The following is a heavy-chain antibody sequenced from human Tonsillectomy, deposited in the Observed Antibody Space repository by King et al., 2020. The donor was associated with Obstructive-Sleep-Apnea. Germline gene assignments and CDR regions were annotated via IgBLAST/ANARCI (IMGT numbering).Heavy chain of an antibody. J-gene: IGHJ5*02. V-gene: IGHV1-8*01. CDR3: ARAPAADGTAMRSWFDP. D-gene: IGHD6-25*01. Sequence: VQLVESGAEVKKPGASVKVSCKASGYTFTSYDINWVRQATGQGLEWMGWMNPNSGNTGYAQKFQGRVTMTRNTSISTAYMELSSLRSEDTAVYYCARAPAADGTAMRSWFDPWGQGTLVTVSS. CDR1: GYTFTSYD. CDR2: MNPNSGNT.